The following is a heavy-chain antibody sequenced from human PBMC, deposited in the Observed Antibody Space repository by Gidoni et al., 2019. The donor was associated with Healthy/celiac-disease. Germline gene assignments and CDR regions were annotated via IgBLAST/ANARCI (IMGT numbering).Heavy chain of an antibody. Sequence: STYYNPSLKSRVTISVDTSKNQFSLKLSSVTAAYTAVYYCARPYSSGWWDAFDIWGQGTMVTVSS. D-gene: IGHD6-19*01. J-gene: IGHJ3*02. V-gene: IGHV4-30-2*04. CDR2: ST. CDR3: ARPYSSGWWDAFDI.